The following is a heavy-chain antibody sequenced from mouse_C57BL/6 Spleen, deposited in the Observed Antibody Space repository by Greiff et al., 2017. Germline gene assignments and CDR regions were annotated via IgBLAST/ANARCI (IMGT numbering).Heavy chain of an antibody. V-gene: IGHV1-61*01. CDR1: GYTFTSYW. CDR3: ARSDYSNYLTAWCAY. Sequence: QVQLKQPGAELVRPGSSVKLSCKASGYTFTSYWMDWVKQRPGQGLEWIGNIYPSDSETHYNQKFKDKATLTVDKSSSTAYMQLSSLTSEDSAVYYCARSDYSNYLTAWCAYWGQGTLVTVSA. D-gene: IGHD2-5*01. CDR2: IYPSDSET. J-gene: IGHJ3*01.